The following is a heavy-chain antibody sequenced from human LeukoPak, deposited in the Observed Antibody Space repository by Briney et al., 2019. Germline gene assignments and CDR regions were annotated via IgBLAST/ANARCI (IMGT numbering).Heavy chain of an antibody. CDR3: ARDFLGIAVAGTFDY. D-gene: IGHD6-19*01. Sequence: GGSLRLSCAASGFTFSSYWMSWVRQAPGKGLEWVANMKQDGSEKYYVDSVKGRFTISRDNAKNSLYLQMNSLRAEDTAVYYCARDFLGIAVAGTFDYWGQGTLVTVSS. V-gene: IGHV3-7*01. CDR1: GFTFSSYW. J-gene: IGHJ4*02. CDR2: MKQDGSEK.